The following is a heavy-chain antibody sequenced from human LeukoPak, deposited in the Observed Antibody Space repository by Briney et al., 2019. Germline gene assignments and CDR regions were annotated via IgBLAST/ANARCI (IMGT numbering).Heavy chain of an antibody. J-gene: IGHJ5*02. Sequence: GGSLRLSCAASVFTFSRYSMSWVRQAPGQGLEWVSSISSSISYIYYADSVKGRFTISRDKAKNSLYLQMNSLRAEDTAVYYCARGGIVVVPGPLNCFDPWGQGTLVTVSS. CDR1: VFTFSRYS. CDR2: ISSSISYI. V-gene: IGHV3-21*04. CDR3: ARGGIVVVPGPLNCFDP. D-gene: IGHD2-2*01.